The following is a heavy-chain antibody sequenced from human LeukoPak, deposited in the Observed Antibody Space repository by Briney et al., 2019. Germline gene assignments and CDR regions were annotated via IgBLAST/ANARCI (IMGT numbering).Heavy chain of an antibody. CDR1: AFTFSDYH. J-gene: IGHJ6*03. CDR2: ISGTSLTI. D-gene: IGHD6-6*01. Sequence: PGGSLRLSCEASAFTFSDYHMSWIRQAPGRGLEWVSYISGTSLTIIYADSVKGRFTVSRDNAKNSLYLQMNSLRAEDTAVYYCARMIADRSHYYYYMDAWGTGTTVTVSS. V-gene: IGHV3-11*04. CDR3: ARMIADRSHYYYYMDA.